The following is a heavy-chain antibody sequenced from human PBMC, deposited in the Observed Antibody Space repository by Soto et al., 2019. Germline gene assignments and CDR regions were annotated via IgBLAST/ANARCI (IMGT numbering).Heavy chain of an antibody. CDR2: INAGNGNT. D-gene: IGHD3-3*01. Sequence: QVQLVQSGAEVKKPGASVKVSCKASGYIFTSYALHWVHQAPGQGLEWMGWINAGNGNTRYSQKFQGRVTLTRDTSASTAYMELSSLRSEDTAVYYCARDKEDRFYDFWSGYYNWFDPWGQGTQVTVSS. CDR1: GYIFTSYA. V-gene: IGHV1-3*01. CDR3: ARDKEDRFYDFWSGYYNWFDP. J-gene: IGHJ5*02.